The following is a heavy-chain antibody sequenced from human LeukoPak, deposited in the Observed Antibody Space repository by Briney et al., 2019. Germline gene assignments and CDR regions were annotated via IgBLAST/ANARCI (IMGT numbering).Heavy chain of an antibody. Sequence: GSLRLSCAASGFSFSSYAMSWVRQAPGKGLEWVAVIWYDGSNKYYADYVKGRFTLSRDISKNTLYLQMNSLRAEDTAVYYCAREGLLWFGELSGFDYWGQGTLVTVSS. J-gene: IGHJ4*02. CDR3: AREGLLWFGELSGFDY. V-gene: IGHV3-33*08. CDR2: IWYDGSNK. D-gene: IGHD3-10*01. CDR1: GFSFSSYA.